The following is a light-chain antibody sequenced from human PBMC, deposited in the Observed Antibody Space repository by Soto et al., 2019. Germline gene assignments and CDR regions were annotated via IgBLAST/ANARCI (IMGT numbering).Light chain of an antibody. CDR1: ELSKQY. V-gene: IGLV3-25*02. J-gene: IGLJ1*01. CDR3: QSLDDTGNYYL. Sequence: SYELAQTPSVSVSPGQTARITCSGDELSKQYVYWYQQKPGQAPVLVIYKDSERASGIPERFSASSSGATVTLTISGVRAEDEADYYCQSLDDTGNYYLFGTGTNVTVL. CDR2: KDS.